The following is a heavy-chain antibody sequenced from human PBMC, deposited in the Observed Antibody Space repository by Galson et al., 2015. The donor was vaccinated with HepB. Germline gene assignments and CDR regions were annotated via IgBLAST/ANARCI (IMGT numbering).Heavy chain of an antibody. CDR3: AKEGVQLWSTDDYYYGMDV. J-gene: IGHJ6*02. CDR1: GFTFSSYA. CDR2: ISGSGGST. D-gene: IGHD5-18*01. Sequence: SLRLSCAASGFTFSSYAMSWVRQAPGKGLEWVSAISGSGGSTYYADSVKGRFTISRDNSKNTLYLQMNSLRAEDTAVYYCAKEGVQLWSTDDYYYGMDVWGQGTTVTVSS. V-gene: IGHV3-23*01.